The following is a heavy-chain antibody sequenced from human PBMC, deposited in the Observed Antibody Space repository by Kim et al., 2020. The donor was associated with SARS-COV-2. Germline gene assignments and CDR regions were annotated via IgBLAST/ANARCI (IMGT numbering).Heavy chain of an antibody. Sequence: GGSLRLSCAASGFTVSSNYMSWVRQAPGKGLEWVSVIYSGGSTYYADSVKGRFTISRDNSKNTLYLQMNSLRAEDTAVYYCARGTRSSSWYSMDVWGQGTTVTVSS. CDR2: IYSGGST. J-gene: IGHJ6*02. CDR1: GFTVSSNY. CDR3: ARGTRSSSWYSMDV. V-gene: IGHV3-53*01. D-gene: IGHD6-13*01.